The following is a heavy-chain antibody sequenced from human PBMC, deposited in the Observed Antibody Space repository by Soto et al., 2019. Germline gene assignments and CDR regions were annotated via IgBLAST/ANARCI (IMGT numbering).Heavy chain of an antibody. CDR1: GYTFTSYG. V-gene: IGHV1-18*04. CDR3: ARAGKYYYGSGSPYYYGMDV. Sequence: QVQLVQSGAEVKKPGASVKVSCKASGYTFTSYGVSWVRQAPGQGLEWMGWISGYNGNTNYAQKLQGRVTMTTDTSTSTAYMELWSLRSDDTAVYYCARAGKYYYGSGSPYYYGMDVWGQGITVTVSS. D-gene: IGHD3-10*01. CDR2: ISGYNGNT. J-gene: IGHJ6*02.